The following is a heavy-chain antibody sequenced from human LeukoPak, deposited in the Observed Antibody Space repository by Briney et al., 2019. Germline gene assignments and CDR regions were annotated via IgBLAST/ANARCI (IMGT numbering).Heavy chain of an antibody. J-gene: IGHJ5*02. V-gene: IGHV1-2*02. CDR1: GYTFTGYY. Sequence: ASVKVSCKASGYTFTGYYMHWVRQAPGQGLEWMGWINPNSGGTNYAQKFQGRVTMTRDTSISTAYMELSRLRSDDTAVYYCARDEMATISIQGWFDPWGQGTLVTVSP. D-gene: IGHD5-24*01. CDR2: INPNSGGT. CDR3: ARDEMATISIQGWFDP.